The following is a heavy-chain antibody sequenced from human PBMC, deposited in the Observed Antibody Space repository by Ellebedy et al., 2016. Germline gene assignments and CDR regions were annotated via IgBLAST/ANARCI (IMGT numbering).Heavy chain of an antibody. D-gene: IGHD3-3*01. V-gene: IGHV3-11*01. CDR1: GFTFSDYY. Sequence: GGSLRLXCAASGFTFSDYYMSWIRQAPGKGLEWVSYISSSGSTIYYADSVKGRFTISRDNAKNSLYLQMNSLRAEDTAVYYCGSYVYDFWSGYSSPLDYWGQGTLVTVSS. CDR2: ISSSGSTI. CDR3: GSYVYDFWSGYSSPLDY. J-gene: IGHJ4*02.